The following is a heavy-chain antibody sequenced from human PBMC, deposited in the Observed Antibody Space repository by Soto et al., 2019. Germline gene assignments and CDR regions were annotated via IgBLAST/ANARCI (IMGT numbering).Heavy chain of an antibody. J-gene: IGHJ4*02. CDR3: ARVSSSPLNFDY. V-gene: IGHV4-31*03. Sequence: SETLSLTCTVSCGSISSVGYYWSWIRQHPGKGLEWIGYIYYSGSTYYNPSLKSRVTISVDTSKNQFSLKLSSVTAADTAVYYCARVSSSPLNFDYWGQGTLVTVSS. CDR1: CGSISSVGYY. D-gene: IGHD6-13*01. CDR2: IYYSGST.